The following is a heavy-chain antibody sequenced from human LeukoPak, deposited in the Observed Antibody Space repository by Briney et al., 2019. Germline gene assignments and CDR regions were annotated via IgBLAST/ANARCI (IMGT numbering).Heavy chain of an antibody. CDR3: ARGGYQLLSYYYYYGMDV. Sequence: SVKVSCKASGGTFSSYSISWVRQPPGQGLEWMGGIIPIFGTANYAQKFQGRVTITADESTSTAYMELSSLRSEDTAVYYCARGGYQLLSYYYYYGMDVWGQGTTVTVSS. V-gene: IGHV1-69*13. CDR2: IIPIFGTA. D-gene: IGHD2-2*01. CDR1: GGTFSSYS. J-gene: IGHJ6*02.